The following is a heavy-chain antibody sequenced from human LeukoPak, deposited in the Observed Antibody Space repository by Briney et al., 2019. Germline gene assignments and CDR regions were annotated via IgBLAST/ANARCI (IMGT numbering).Heavy chain of an antibody. D-gene: IGHD5-12*01. CDR2: IYTSGST. J-gene: IGHJ4*02. CDR1: GGSISSYY. V-gene: IGHV4-4*07. Sequence: SETLSLTCTVSGGSISSYYWSWIRQPAGKGLEWIGRIYTSGSTNYNPSLKSRVTMSVDTSKNQFSLKLSSVTAADTAVYYCARENGGYSGYDNSFDYWGQGTLVTVSS. CDR3: ARENGGYSGYDNSFDY.